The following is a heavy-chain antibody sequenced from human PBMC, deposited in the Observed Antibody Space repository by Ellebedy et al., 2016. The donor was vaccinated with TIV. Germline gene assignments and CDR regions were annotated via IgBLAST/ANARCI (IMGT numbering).Heavy chain of an antibody. D-gene: IGHD3-22*01. CDR2: INPSGGSA. Sequence: ASVKVSXXASGYTFTSYYMHWVRQAPGQGLEWMGIINPSGGSASYAQKFQGRVTMTRDTSTSSVYMELSSLRSEDTAVYYCARGYSSGNSPQCDYWGQGTLVTVSS. V-gene: IGHV1-46*01. CDR1: GYTFTSYY. J-gene: IGHJ4*02. CDR3: ARGYSSGNSPQCDY.